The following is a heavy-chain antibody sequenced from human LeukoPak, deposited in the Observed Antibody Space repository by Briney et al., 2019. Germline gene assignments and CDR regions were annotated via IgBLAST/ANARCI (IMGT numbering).Heavy chain of an antibody. CDR3: AKASRRHCGSSSCYTLDY. D-gene: IGHD2-2*02. CDR1: EFTFSSYG. J-gene: IGHJ4*02. V-gene: IGHV3-23*01. Sequence: GGTLRLSCAASEFTFSSYGMSWVRQAPGKGLEWVSAISGSGGTTYYADSVKGRFTISRDNSNNTLYLQMNSLSAEDTAVYYCAKASRRHCGSSSCYTLDYWGQGTLVTVSS. CDR2: ISGSGGTT.